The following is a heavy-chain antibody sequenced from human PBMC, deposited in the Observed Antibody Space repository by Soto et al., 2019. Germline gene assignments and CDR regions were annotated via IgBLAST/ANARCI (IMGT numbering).Heavy chain of an antibody. Sequence: ASVKVSCKDSGYSFTSYCLCWVRQAPGQGLEWMGWISAYNGNTNYAQKLQGRVTMTTDTSTSTAYMELRSLRSDDTAVYYCAELEHDAFDIWGQGTMVPVSS. CDR3: AELEHDAFDI. V-gene: IGHV1-18*01. CDR2: ISAYNGNT. D-gene: IGHD1-1*01. CDR1: GYSFTSYC. J-gene: IGHJ3*02.